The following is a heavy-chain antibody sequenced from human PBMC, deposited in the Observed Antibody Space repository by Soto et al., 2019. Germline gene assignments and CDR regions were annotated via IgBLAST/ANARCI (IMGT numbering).Heavy chain of an antibody. J-gene: IGHJ6*02. Sequence: ASVKVSCKASGYTFTSYYMHWVRQAPGQGLEWMGIINPSGGSTSYAQKFQGRVTMTRDTSTSTVYMELSSLRSEDTAVYYCARDLRAAAGPGYYGMDVWGQGTTVTVSS. D-gene: IGHD6-13*01. CDR2: INPSGGST. V-gene: IGHV1-46*01. CDR3: ARDLRAAAGPGYYGMDV. CDR1: GYTFTSYY.